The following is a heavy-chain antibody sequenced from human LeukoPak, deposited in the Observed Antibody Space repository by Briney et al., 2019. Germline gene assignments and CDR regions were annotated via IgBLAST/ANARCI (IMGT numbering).Heavy chain of an antibody. CDR1: GGSISSYY. D-gene: IGHD5-24*01. Sequence: NPSETLSLTCTVSGGSISSYYWSWIRQPPGKGLEWIGYIYYSGSTNYNPSLKSRVTISVDTSKNQFSLKLSSVTAADTAVYYCARVGPRMATRALDAFDIWGQGTMVTVSS. V-gene: IGHV4-59*01. CDR2: IYYSGST. J-gene: IGHJ3*02. CDR3: ARVGPRMATRALDAFDI.